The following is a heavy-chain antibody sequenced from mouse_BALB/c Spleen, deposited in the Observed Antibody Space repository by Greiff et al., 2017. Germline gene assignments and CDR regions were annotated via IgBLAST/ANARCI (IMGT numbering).Heavy chain of an antibody. J-gene: IGHJ2*01. CDR1: GFTFSSYA. V-gene: IGHV5-6-5*01. CDR3: ARGITNFDY. Sequence: EVQLVESGGGLVQPGGSLKLSCAASGFTFSSYAMSWVRQTPEKRLEWVASISSGGSTYYPDSVKGRFTISRDNARNILYLQMSSLRSEDTAMYYCARGITNFDYWGQGTTLTVSS. D-gene: IGHD2-4*01. CDR2: ISSGGST.